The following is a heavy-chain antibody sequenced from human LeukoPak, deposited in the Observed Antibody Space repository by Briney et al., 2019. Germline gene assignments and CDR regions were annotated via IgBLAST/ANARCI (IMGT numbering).Heavy chain of an antibody. Sequence: SVKVSCKASGGTFSSYAISWVRQAPGQGLEWMGGIIPIFGTANYAQKFQGRVTITADESTSTAYMELSSLRSDDTAVYYCARGEYSYGLGLDWGQGTLVTVSS. D-gene: IGHD5-18*01. J-gene: IGHJ4*02. CDR3: ARGEYSYGLGLD. CDR1: GGTFSSYA. V-gene: IGHV1-69*13. CDR2: IIPIFGTA.